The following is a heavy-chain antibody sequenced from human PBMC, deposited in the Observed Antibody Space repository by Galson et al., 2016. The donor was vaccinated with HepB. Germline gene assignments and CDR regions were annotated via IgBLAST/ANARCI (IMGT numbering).Heavy chain of an antibody. CDR1: GFTVSSYY. V-gene: IGHV3-53*01. CDR3: AVRRGGRLCFYYGMDL. CDR2: IYKDGSK. J-gene: IGHJ6*02. D-gene: IGHD2-15*01. Sequence: SLRLSCAASGFTVSSYYMSWVRQAPGKGLEWVSVIYKDGSKHPAASVRGRFTISRDDSKNILYLQMNSLRVEDTAMYYCAVRRGGRLCFYYGMDLWGQGTTVTVSS.